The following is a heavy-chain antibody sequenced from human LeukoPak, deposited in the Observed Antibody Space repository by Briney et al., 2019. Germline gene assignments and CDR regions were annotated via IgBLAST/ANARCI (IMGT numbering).Heavy chain of an antibody. CDR2: VFYTGSS. Sequence: SETLSLTCNVSGGSISSNSDYWAWIRQPPGKGLEWIGSVFYTGSSYYSPSFKTPVTISVDTSKNQFSLKLHSVTATDTAVYYCARQGRGSGTYYYFDYWGQGILVTVSS. CDR1: GGSISSNSDY. CDR3: ARQGRGSGTYYYFDY. J-gene: IGHJ4*02. D-gene: IGHD1-26*01. V-gene: IGHV4-39*01.